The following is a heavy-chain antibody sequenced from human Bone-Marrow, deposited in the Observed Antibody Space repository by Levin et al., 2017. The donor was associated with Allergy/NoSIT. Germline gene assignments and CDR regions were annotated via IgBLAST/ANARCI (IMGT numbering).Heavy chain of an antibody. Sequence: LSLTCAASGFCFGDSFMSWMRQAPGQGLEWIANIGGRSDYINYADSVKGRFSISRDNARNSLYLQMNSLRAEDTAVYFCARLSSTAQAGVTDYWGQGTLVTVSS. CDR2: IGGRSDYI. CDR1: GFCFGDSF. CDR3: ARLSSTAQAGVTDY. V-gene: IGHV3-11*06. J-gene: IGHJ4*02. D-gene: IGHD3-3*01.